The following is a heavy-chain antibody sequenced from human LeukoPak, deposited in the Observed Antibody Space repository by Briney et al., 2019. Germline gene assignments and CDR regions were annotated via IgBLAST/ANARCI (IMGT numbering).Heavy chain of an antibody. CDR3: ARGDYYDSSGYYHYYSYYMDV. V-gene: IGHV1-69*05. CDR2: IIPIFGTA. Sequence: PSVKLSCNASGRPFSSYAISWVRHAPGQGLEWMGGIIPIFGTANYAEKFQGRVTITTDESTSTASMEVSSLRSEDTAVYYCARGDYYDSSGYYHYYSYYMDVWGKGTTVTVSS. D-gene: IGHD3-22*01. J-gene: IGHJ6*03. CDR1: GRPFSSYA.